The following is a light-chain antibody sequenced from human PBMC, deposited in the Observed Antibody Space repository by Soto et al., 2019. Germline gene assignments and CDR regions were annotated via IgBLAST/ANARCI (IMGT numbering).Light chain of an antibody. CDR3: SSYTSSSTRVV. CDR1: SSDVGGYYY. CDR2: DIS. Sequence: QSALTQPASVSGSPGQSITISCTGTSSDVGGYYYVSWYQHHPGKAPKLMIYDISNRPSGVSNRFSGSKSGNTASLTISGLQAEDEADYYCSSYTSSSTRVVFGGGTKLTVL. V-gene: IGLV2-14*03. J-gene: IGLJ2*01.